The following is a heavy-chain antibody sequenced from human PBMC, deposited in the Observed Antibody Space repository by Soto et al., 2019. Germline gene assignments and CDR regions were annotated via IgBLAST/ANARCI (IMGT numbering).Heavy chain of an antibody. CDR2: ISGGGGNT. CDR1: GFTFSSHA. CDR3: AKDSTKYYYDNSGYYKNDY. D-gene: IGHD3-22*01. V-gene: IGHV3-23*01. Sequence: GGSLRLSCAASGFTFSSHAMSWVRQAPVKGLEWVSAISGGGGNTYYADSVKGRFTVSRDNSKNTLYLQMNSLRAEDTAVYYCAKDSTKYYYDNSGYYKNDYWGQGTLVTVSS. J-gene: IGHJ4*02.